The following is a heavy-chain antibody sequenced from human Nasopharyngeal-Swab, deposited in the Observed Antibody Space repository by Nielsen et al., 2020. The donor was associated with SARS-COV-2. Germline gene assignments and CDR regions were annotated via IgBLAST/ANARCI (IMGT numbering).Heavy chain of an antibody. CDR2: IYYSGST. D-gene: IGHD2-15*01. Sequence: WIRQPPGKGLEWIGSIYYSGSTYYNPALKSRVTISVATSTNQFSLKLSSVTAADTAVYYCARRGVVVRGGYYFDYWGQGTLVTVSS. CDR3: ARRGVVVRGGYYFDY. J-gene: IGHJ4*02. V-gene: IGHV4-39*01.